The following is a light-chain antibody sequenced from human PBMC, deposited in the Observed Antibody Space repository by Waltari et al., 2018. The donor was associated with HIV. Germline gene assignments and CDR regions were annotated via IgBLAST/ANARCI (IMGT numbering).Light chain of an antibody. CDR1: QSVFYSSNNKNY. CDR3: QQYYSTPIA. Sequence: DIVMTQSPDSLAVSLGESATINCKSSQSVFYSSNNKNYLAWYQQKPGQPPKLLIYWASTRESGVPDRFSGSGSGTDFTLTISSLQAEDVAVYYCQQYYSTPIAFGPGTKVHIK. CDR2: WAS. J-gene: IGKJ3*01. V-gene: IGKV4-1*01.